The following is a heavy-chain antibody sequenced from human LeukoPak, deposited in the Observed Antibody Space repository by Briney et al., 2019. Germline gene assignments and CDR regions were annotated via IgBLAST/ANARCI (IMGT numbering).Heavy chain of an antibody. Sequence: SETLSLTCTVSGGSISSSGYYWGWIRQPPGKGLEWIGSIYYSGSTYYNPSLKSRVTISVDTSKNQFSLKLSSVTAADTAVYYCANQPSYYDFWSGYHRDNWFDPWGQGTLVTVSS. J-gene: IGHJ5*02. CDR2: IYYSGST. CDR1: GGSISSSGYY. V-gene: IGHV4-39*07. CDR3: ANQPSYYDFWSGYHRDNWFDP. D-gene: IGHD3-3*01.